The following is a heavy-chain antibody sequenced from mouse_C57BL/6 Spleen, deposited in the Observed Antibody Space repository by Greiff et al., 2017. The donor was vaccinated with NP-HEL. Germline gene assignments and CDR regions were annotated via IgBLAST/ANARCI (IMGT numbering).Heavy chain of an antibody. V-gene: IGHV5-4*01. CDR2: ISDGGSYT. D-gene: IGHD1-1*01. CDR1: GFTFSSYA. Sequence: EVHLVESGGGLVKPGGSLKLSCAASGFTFSSYAMSWVRQTPEKRLEWVATISDGGSYTYYPDNVKGRFTISRDNAKNNLYLQMSHLKSEDTAMYYCARERDYYGSSPWFAYWGQGTLVTVSA. J-gene: IGHJ3*01. CDR3: ARERDYYGSSPWFAY.